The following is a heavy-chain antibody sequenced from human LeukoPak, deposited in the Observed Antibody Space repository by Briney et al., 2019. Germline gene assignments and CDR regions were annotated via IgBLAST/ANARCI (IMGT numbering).Heavy chain of an antibody. CDR2: IYDRGPA. D-gene: IGHD3-10*01. J-gene: IGHJ5*02. V-gene: IGHV4-30-2*01. Sequence: SQTLSLTCTVSGYAIISGGFSWNWIRQPPGKGLEWIGCIYDRGPAHYNPSLKSRFTISVDRPKNQFFLNVTSPTAADTAVYYCARSRQASGLFSSWGQGTLVVVSS. CDR1: GYAIISGGFS. CDR3: ARSRQASGLFSS.